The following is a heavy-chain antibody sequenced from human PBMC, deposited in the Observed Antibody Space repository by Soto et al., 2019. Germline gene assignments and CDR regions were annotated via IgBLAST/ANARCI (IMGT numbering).Heavy chain of an antibody. Sequence: GGSLRLSCEASGFTFSKFDMHWVRQPTGKGLEWVSAISGSGGSTYYADSVKGRFTISRDNSKNTLYLQMNSLRAEDTAVYYCAKDSFLEWSPPNGYGMDVWGRGTTVTVSS. CDR3: AKDSFLEWSPPNGYGMDV. V-gene: IGHV3-23*01. CDR1: GFTFSKFD. CDR2: ISGSGGST. J-gene: IGHJ6*02. D-gene: IGHD3-3*01.